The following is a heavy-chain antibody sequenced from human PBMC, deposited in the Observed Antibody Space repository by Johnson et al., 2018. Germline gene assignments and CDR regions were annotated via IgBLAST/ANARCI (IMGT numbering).Heavy chain of an antibody. CDR3: SRQLDD. CDR2: ISGGGDSI. V-gene: IGHV3-11*04. CDR1: GFILSDYY. Sequence: QVQLQESGGGLAKPGGSLRLSCTGSGFILSDYYMTWIRQAPGKGLECVSFISGGGDSIYYADSVKGRFTISRDNAKNSLFLQLNSLRPEDTAMYYCSRQLDDWGQGTLVIVTS. J-gene: IGHJ4*02.